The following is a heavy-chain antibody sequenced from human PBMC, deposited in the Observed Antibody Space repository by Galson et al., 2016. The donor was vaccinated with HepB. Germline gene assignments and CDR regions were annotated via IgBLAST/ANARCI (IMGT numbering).Heavy chain of an antibody. CDR2: INPDASTI. CDR3: AKGFRSGTTAHGMDV. J-gene: IGHJ6*02. V-gene: IGHV3-74*01. Sequence: LRLSCAASGFTLSVYWMHWVRQAPGRGLVWVSRINPDASTINYADSVKGRFTISRDNSKNTVYLQMHSLRAEDTALYYCAKGFRSGTTAHGMDVWGQGTTVTVS. CDR1: GFTLSVYW. D-gene: IGHD1-7*01.